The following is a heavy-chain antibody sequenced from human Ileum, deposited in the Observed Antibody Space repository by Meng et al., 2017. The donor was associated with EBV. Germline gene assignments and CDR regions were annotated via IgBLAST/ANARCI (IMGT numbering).Heavy chain of an antibody. Sequence: QITLKESGPSRVKPXQTLEQTCXFSGFSLCTSGVGVGWIRQPPGKALEWLALIYWDDDKRYSPSLKSRLTITKDTSKNQVVLTMTNMDPVDTATYYCAHSTQSSGQRLSFDYWGQGTLVTVSS. D-gene: IGHD3-22*01. V-gene: IGHV2-5*02. CDR1: GFSLCTSGVG. J-gene: IGHJ4*02. CDR2: IYWDDDK. CDR3: AHSTQSSGQRLSFDY.